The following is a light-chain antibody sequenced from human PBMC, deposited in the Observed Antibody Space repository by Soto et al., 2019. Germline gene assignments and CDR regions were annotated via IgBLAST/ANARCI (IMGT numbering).Light chain of an antibody. CDR2: AAS. CDR3: QQYGDSRT. Sequence: ELVLTQSPGTLSLSPGERATLSCRASQSVSSSYLAWYQQKPGQAPRLLIYAASSRATGIPDRFSGSGSGADFTLTISRLEPEDCAVYYCQQYGDSRTFGQGTKVEIK. CDR1: QSVSSSY. J-gene: IGKJ1*01. V-gene: IGKV3-20*01.